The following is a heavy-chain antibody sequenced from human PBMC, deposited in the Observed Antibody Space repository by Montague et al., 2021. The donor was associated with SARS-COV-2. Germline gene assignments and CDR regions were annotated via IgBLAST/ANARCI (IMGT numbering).Heavy chain of an antibody. J-gene: IGHJ2*01. CDR1: GGSISSGGYY. V-gene: IGHV4-31*03. CDR3: ARVHIVVVTAMRYFDL. Sequence: TLSLTCTVSGGSISSGGYYWSWIRQHPGKGLEWIGYIYYSGSTCYXPSLKRRVTISVDTSKNQFSLKLSSVTAADTAVYYCARVHIVVVTAMRYFDLWGRGTLVTVSS. D-gene: IGHD2-21*02. CDR2: IYYSGST.